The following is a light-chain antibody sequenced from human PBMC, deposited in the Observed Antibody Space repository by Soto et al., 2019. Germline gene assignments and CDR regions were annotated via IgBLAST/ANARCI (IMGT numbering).Light chain of an antibody. J-gene: IGKJ4*01. V-gene: IGKV3-11*01. CDR3: QQRNSWPLT. CDR1: QNVGGY. CDR2: DAS. Sequence: EIVLTQSPATLSLSPGERATLSCRASQNVGGYLAWYQQKPGQAPRLLISDASNRAAGIPARFSGIGSGTDFTLTISSLAPEDFAVYYCQQRNSWPLTFGGGTKVEIK.